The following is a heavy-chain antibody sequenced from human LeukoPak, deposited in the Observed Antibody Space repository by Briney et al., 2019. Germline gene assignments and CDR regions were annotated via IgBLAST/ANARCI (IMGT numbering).Heavy chain of an antibody. CDR1: GGSISSSSYY. CDR2: IYYSGST. D-gene: IGHD5-18*01. Sequence: SETLSLTCTVSGGSISSSSYYWGWIRQPPGKGLEWIANIYYSGSTYYNLSLKSRVTIFLDTSKNRFSLRLSSVTAADAAVYYCGRWIAMGAAFDIWGQGSIVTVSS. V-gene: IGHV4-39*01. J-gene: IGHJ3*02. CDR3: GRWIAMGAAFDI.